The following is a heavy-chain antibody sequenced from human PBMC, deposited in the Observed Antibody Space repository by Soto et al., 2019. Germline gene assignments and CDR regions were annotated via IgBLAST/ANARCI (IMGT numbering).Heavy chain of an antibody. CDR2: IIPIFGTA. CDR3: ARDSRGDDSSGLRRGAFDI. V-gene: IGHV1-69*13. J-gene: IGHJ3*02. CDR1: GGTFSSYA. D-gene: IGHD3-22*01. Sequence: SVKVSCKASGGTFSSYAISWVGQAPGQGLEWMGGIIPIFGTANYAQKFQGRVTITADESTSTAYMELSSLRSEDTAVYYCARDSRGDDSSGLRRGAFDIWGQGTIVTVSS.